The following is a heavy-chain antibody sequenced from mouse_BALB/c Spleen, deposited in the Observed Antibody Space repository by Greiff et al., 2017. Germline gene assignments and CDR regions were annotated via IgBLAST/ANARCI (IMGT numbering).Heavy chain of an antibody. Sequence: QVQLKQSGAELARPGASVKMSCKASGYTFTSYTMHWVKQRPGQGLEWIGYINPSSGYTNYNQKFKDKATLTADKSSSTAYMQLSSLTSEDSAVYYCARNGYQVFFFDYWGQGTTLTVSS. CDR1: GYTFTSYT. V-gene: IGHV1-4*01. D-gene: IGHD2-2*01. CDR3: ARNGYQVFFFDY. J-gene: IGHJ2*01. CDR2: INPSSGYT.